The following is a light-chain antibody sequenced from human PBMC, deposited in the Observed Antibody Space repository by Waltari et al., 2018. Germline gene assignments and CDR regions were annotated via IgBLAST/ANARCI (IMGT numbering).Light chain of an antibody. J-gene: IGKJ1*01. Sequence: DIVMTQSPDSLAVSLGERATINYTSSQSVLYSSNNKNYLAWYQQKPGQPPKLLISWASTRESGVPDRFSGSGSGTDFTLTISSLQAEDVAVYYCQQYYSSPRTFGQGTKVEIK. CDR1: QSVLYSSNNKNY. V-gene: IGKV4-1*01. CDR3: QQYYSSPRT. CDR2: WAS.